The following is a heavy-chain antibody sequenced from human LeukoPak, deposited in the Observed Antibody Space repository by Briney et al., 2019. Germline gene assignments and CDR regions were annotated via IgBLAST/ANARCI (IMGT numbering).Heavy chain of an antibody. V-gene: IGHV1-18*04. CDR3: ARVYYDYVWGSYRPTDY. CDR1: GYTFTGYY. CDR2: ISAYNGNT. Sequence: ASVKVSCKASGYTFTGYYMHWVRQAPGQGLEWMGWISAYNGNTNYAQKLQGRVTMTTDTSTSTAYMELRSLRSDDTAVYYCARVYYDYVWGSYRPTDYWGQGTLVTVSS. D-gene: IGHD3-16*02. J-gene: IGHJ4*02.